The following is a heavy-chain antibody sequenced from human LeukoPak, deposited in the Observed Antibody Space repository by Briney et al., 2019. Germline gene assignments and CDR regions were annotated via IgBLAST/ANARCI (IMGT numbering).Heavy chain of an antibody. CDR2: INVDGSEK. CDR3: ARGGAVKLDY. J-gene: IGHJ4*02. Sequence: GGSLRLSWAASGFTFSGYWMSWVRQAPGKGLEWVANINVDGSEKYYVDSLKGRFTISRDNAKNSLYLQMNSLRAEDTAVYYCARGGAVKLDYWGQGTLVTVSS. V-gene: IGHV3-7*05. CDR1: GFTFSGYW. D-gene: IGHD1-26*01.